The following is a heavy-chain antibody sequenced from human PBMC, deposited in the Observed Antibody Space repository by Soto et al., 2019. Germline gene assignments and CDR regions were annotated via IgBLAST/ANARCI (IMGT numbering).Heavy chain of an antibody. CDR3: ASFFFQAEDGIRVTVPVSAFLLNRSSDL. Sequence: KGQEWCSYISSSSSTIYYADSVKGRLNISRDNAKNSLYLQMNSLRDEDTAVYYCASFFFQAEDGIRVTVPVSAFLLNRSSDL. D-gene: IGHD3-16*02. J-gene: IGHJ2*01. V-gene: IGHV3-48*02. CDR2: ISSSSSTI.